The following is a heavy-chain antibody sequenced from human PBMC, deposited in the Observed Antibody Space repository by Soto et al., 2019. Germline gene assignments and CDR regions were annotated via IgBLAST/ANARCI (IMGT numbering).Heavy chain of an antibody. CDR2: NIPIFGTA. CDR1: GGTFSNCV. D-gene: IGHD2-21*01. CDR3: ARAPILVGETTYENYFDY. Sequence: SVKVSCKASGGTFSNCVISWVRQAPGQGLEWMGGNIPIFGTANYAQKFQGRVTIIADESTGTTYMELTSLRSGDTAVYYCARAPILVGETTYENYFDYWGQGTLVTVSS. J-gene: IGHJ4*02. V-gene: IGHV1-69*13.